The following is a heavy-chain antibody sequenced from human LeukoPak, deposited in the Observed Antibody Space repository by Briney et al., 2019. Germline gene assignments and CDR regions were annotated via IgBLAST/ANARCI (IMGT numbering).Heavy chain of an antibody. D-gene: IGHD6-19*01. CDR2: IIPIFGTA. CDR3: ARGGVAVAGTNFDY. CDR1: GGTFSSYA. Sequence: ASVKVSRKASGGTFSSYAISWVRQAPGQGLEWMGGIIPIFGTANYAQKFQGRVTITADESTSTAYMELSSLRSEDTAVYYCARGGVAVAGTNFDYWGQGTLVTVSS. J-gene: IGHJ4*02. V-gene: IGHV1-69*13.